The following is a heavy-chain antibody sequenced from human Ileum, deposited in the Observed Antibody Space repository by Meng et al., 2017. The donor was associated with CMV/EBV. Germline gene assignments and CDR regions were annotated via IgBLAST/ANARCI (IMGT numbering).Heavy chain of an antibody. CDR1: TFTFSNYP. D-gene: IGHD4-17*01. Sequence: LPCPGSTFTFSNYPMAWVRQAPGKGLEWVSSITANGGTTFYADSLKGRFTISRDNSRSTLFLQMNSLRADDTAVYYCAKGDYVFDNWGHGTLVTVSS. CDR2: ITANGGTT. V-gene: IGHV3-23*01. CDR3: AKGDYVFDN. J-gene: IGHJ4*01.